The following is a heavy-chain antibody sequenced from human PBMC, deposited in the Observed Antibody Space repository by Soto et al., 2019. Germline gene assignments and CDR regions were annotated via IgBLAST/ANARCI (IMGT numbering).Heavy chain of an antibody. J-gene: IGHJ4*02. D-gene: IGHD3-10*01. V-gene: IGHV1-18*01. Sequence: GASVKVSCKASGYTFTSYGISWVRQAPGQGLEWMGWINANISMSNYAQKFQGRVTITADKSTNTAYMQLSSLRSEDTAIYYCAASYGSGYRAFDYWGQGALVTVSS. CDR3: AASYGSGYRAFDY. CDR1: GYTFTSYG. CDR2: INANISMS.